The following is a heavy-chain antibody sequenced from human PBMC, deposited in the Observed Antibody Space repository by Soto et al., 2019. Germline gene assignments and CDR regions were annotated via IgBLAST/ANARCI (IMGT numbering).Heavy chain of an antibody. CDR3: AKDYGDYGNYFDY. CDR1: GFTFSSYA. Sequence: EGQLLESGGGLVQPGGSLRLSCAASGFTFSSYAMSWVRQAPGKGLEWGSAISGSGGSTYYADSVKGRFTISRDNSKNTLYLQMNSLRAEDTAVYYCAKDYGDYGNYFDYWGQGTLVTVSS. V-gene: IGHV3-23*01. J-gene: IGHJ4*02. CDR2: ISGSGGST. D-gene: IGHD4-17*01.